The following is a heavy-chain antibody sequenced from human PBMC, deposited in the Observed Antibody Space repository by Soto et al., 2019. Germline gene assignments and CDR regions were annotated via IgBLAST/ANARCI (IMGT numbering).Heavy chain of an antibody. CDR2: ISSYNGDT. Sequence: QVQLVQSGAEVKKPGASVKVSCKASGYTFTRSGISWVRQAPGQGPEWMGWISSYNGDTNYGKTFQGRVTMTTDTPTSTAYMELRSLRSDDTAVYYCAREGVAPYYYYGMDVWGQGTPVTVSS. V-gene: IGHV1-18*01. J-gene: IGHJ6*02. CDR1: GYTFTRSG. D-gene: IGHD5-12*01. CDR3: AREGVAPYYYYGMDV.